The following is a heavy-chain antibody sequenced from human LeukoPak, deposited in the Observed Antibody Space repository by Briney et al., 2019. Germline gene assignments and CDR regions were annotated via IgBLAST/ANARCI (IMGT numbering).Heavy chain of an antibody. Sequence: SETLSLTCAVYGGSFSGYYWSWIRQPPGKGLEWIGEINHSGSTNYNPSLKSRVTISVDTSKNQFSLKLSSVTAADTAVYYCARGLLELRVGYFDYWGQGTLVAVSS. CDR2: INHSGST. CDR1: GGSFSGYY. J-gene: IGHJ4*02. D-gene: IGHD1-7*01. CDR3: ARGLLELRVGYFDY. V-gene: IGHV4-34*01.